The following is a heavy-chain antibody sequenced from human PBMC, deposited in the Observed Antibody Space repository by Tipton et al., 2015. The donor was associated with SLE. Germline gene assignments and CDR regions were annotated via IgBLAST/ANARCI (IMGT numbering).Heavy chain of an antibody. Sequence: SLRLSCAASRFTFSSYAMHWVRQAPGKGPEWVTLISYDGSNKFYADSVKGRFTISRDNSKNTLYLQMNSLRAEDTAVYYCARERITIFGVVTAAWFDPWGQGTLVTVSS. J-gene: IGHJ5*02. CDR3: ARERITIFGVVTAAWFDP. CDR1: RFTFSSYA. CDR2: ISYDGSNK. V-gene: IGHV3-30*04. D-gene: IGHD3-3*01.